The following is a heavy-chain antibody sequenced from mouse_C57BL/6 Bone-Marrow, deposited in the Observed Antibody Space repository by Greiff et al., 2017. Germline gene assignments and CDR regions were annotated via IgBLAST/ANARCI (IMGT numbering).Heavy chain of an antibody. CDR1: GYTFTSYC. D-gene: IGHD2-2*01. Sequence: QVQLQQSGAELVMPGASVKLSCKASGYTFTSYCMHWVKQRPGQGLEWIGEIDPSASYTNYNQKFKGKATLTVDKSSSTAYMQLSSLTSEDSAVYYCARSGGLLDYWGQGTTLTVSS. J-gene: IGHJ2*01. CDR3: ARSGGLLDY. V-gene: IGHV1-69*01. CDR2: IDPSASYT.